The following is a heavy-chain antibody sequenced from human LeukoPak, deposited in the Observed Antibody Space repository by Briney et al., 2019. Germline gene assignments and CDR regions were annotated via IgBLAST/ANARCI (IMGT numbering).Heavy chain of an antibody. D-gene: IGHD3-10*01. CDR3: ARDYYYGSGSYSSYYYGMDV. J-gene: IGHJ6*04. CDR1: GFTVSSNY. V-gene: IGHV3-53*01. CDR2: IYSGGST. Sequence: GGSLRLSCAASGFTVSSNYMSWVRRAPGKGLEWVSVIYSGGSTYYADSVKGRFTISRDNSKNTLYLQMNSLRAEDTAVYYCARDYYYGSGSYSSYYYGMDVWGKGTTVTVSS.